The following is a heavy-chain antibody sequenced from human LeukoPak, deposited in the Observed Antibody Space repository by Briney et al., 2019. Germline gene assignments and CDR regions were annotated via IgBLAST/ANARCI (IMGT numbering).Heavy chain of an antibody. D-gene: IGHD3/OR15-3a*01. V-gene: IGHV4-39*07. CDR2: IYYSGST. CDR3: ARSGRDFNWFDP. J-gene: IGHJ5*02. CDR1: GGSISSSSYY. Sequence: PSETLSLTCTVSGGSISSSSYYWGWIRQPPGKGLEWIGSIYYSGSTYYNPSLKSRVTISVDTSKNQFSLKLSSVTAADTAVYYCARSGRDFNWFDPWGQGTLVTVSS.